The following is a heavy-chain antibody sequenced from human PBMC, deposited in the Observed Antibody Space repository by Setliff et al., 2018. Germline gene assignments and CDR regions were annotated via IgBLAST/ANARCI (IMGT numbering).Heavy chain of an antibody. D-gene: IGHD2-2*01. V-gene: IGHV1-2*07. J-gene: IGHJ4*02. CDR2: INANGGAN. Sequence: ASVKVSCKASGYTFTDYYIHWIRQAPGQGLEWMGWINANGGANGQSYKFRGRVAMTSDTSISTVFMELNRLTSDDTAVYYCARGRQVHRHLVIVPAAAFDFWGQGARVTVSS. CDR1: GYTFTDYY. CDR3: ARGRQVHRHLVIVPAAAFDF.